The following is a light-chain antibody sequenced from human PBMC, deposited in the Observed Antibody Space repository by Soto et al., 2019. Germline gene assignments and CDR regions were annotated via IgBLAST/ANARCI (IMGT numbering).Light chain of an antibody. CDR2: GAS. CDR3: QQYSRAPLT. CDR1: QSVSSTF. J-gene: IGKJ1*01. Sequence: EIVLTQSPATLSLSPGEGAPLSCRASQSVSSTFLAWYQHKPGQAPRLVISGASSRTSGIPDRFSASGSGTDFTLTISRLEPEDFAVYYCQQYSRAPLTFGQGTKVDIK. V-gene: IGKV3-20*01.